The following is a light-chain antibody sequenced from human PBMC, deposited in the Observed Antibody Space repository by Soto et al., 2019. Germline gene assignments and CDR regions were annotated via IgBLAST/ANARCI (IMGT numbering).Light chain of an antibody. CDR2: GAS. CDR1: QSVGSN. Sequence: EIMMTQSPVTLSVSPGGRATLSCRASQSVGSNLAWYQHRPGQPPSLLIFGASTRATGVPARFSGSGSGTEFSLSIDSLQSEDSGIYYCQHYGNWPPWTFGQGTKLEI. CDR3: QHYGNWPPWT. J-gene: IGKJ2*02. V-gene: IGKV3-15*01.